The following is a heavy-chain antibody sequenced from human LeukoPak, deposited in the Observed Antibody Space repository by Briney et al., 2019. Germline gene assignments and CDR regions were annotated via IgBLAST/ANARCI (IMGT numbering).Heavy chain of an antibody. J-gene: IGHJ4*02. CDR2: INHSGST. V-gene: IGHV4-34*01. CDR3: ARTFIAARPHYFDY. Sequence: PSVTLSLTCAVYGGSFSGYYWSWIRQPPGKGLEWIGEINHSGSTNYNPSLKSRVTISVDTSKNQFSLKLSSVTAADTAVYYCARTFIAARPHYFDYWGQGTLVTVSS. D-gene: IGHD6-6*01. CDR1: GGSFSGYY.